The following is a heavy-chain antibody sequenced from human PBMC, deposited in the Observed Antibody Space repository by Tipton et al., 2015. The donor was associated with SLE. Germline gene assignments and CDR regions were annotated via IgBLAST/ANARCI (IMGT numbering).Heavy chain of an antibody. V-gene: IGHV3-7*01. Sequence: SLRLSCAASGFTFSDYWVSWVRQAPGKGLEWVAKIKQDGSEKYYVDSVKGRFTISRDNTKNSLYLQMNSLRDEDTAIYYCVSRPYEVLSAPFDYWGQGALVTVSS. CDR2: IKQDGSEK. D-gene: IGHD3-16*02. CDR3: VSRPYEVLSAPFDY. CDR1: GFTFSDYW. J-gene: IGHJ4*02.